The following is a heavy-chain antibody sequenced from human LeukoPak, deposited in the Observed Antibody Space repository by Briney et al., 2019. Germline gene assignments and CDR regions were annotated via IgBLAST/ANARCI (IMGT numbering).Heavy chain of an antibody. CDR1: GYTFTGYY. CDR2: INPSGGST. V-gene: IGHV1-46*01. D-gene: IGHD3-22*01. J-gene: IGHJ5*02. CDR3: ARTQDYYDSSGYYYWSDP. Sequence: GASVKVSCKTSGYTFTGYYMHWVRQAPGQGLEWMGIINPSGGSTSYAQKLQGRVTMTTDTSTSTAYMELRSLRSDDTAVYYCARTQDYYDSSGYYYWSDPWGQGTLVTVSS.